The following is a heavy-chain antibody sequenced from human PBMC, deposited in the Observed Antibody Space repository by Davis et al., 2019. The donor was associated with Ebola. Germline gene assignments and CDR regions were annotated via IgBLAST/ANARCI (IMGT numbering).Heavy chain of an antibody. Sequence: PSETLSLTCAASGFTFSSYSMNWVRQAPGKGLEWVSYISSSSSTIYYADSVKGRFTISRDNSKNTLYLQMNSLRAEDTAVFYCARNSGYDFGGPVYYWGQGTLVTVSS. V-gene: IGHV3-48*01. CDR2: ISSSSSTI. CDR1: GFTFSSYS. CDR3: ARNSGYDFGGPVYY. D-gene: IGHD5-12*01. J-gene: IGHJ4*02.